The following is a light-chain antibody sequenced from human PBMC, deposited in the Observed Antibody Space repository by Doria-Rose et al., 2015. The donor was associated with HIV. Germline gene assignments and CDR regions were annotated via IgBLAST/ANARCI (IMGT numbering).Light chain of an antibody. CDR2: DAS. CDR1: QDIYTS. J-gene: IGKJ5*01. CDR3: QQFYTFPHA. Sequence: SLSASEGERVTITCRASQDIYTSLAWYQQKPGTAPKLLIFDASSLESGVPSRISGSGSGTDFTLTISSLQPEDFATFYCQQFYTFPHAFGQGTRLEIK. V-gene: IGKV1-13*02.